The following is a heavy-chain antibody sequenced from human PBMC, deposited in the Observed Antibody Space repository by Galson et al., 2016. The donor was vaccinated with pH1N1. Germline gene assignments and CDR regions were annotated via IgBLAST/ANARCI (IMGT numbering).Heavy chain of an antibody. CDR1: GYTFINYG. D-gene: IGHD3-10*01. CDR3: ARDRGVFDI. Sequence: SVKVSCKAPGYTFINYGIAWVRQAPGQGPEWMGWISAYDGHTDYAQNFHGRVAMTIDTSPSTANMELRSLRSDDTAVYYCARDRGVFDIWGQGTRVTVSS. J-gene: IGHJ3*02. CDR2: ISAYDGHT. V-gene: IGHV1-18*01.